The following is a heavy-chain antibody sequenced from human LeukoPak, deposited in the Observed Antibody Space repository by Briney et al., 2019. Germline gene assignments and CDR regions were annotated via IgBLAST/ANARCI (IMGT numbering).Heavy chain of an antibody. J-gene: IGHJ4*02. CDR3: ARLYSGRELPLDY. Sequence: KPGGSLRLSCAASGFTFSDYYMSWIRQAPGKGLEWVSYISSSGSNIYYADSVKGRFTISRDKAKNSLYLQMNSLRAEDTAVYYCARLYSGRELPLDYWGQGTLVTVSS. CDR2: ISSSGSNI. D-gene: IGHD1-26*01. CDR1: GFTFSDYY. V-gene: IGHV3-11*04.